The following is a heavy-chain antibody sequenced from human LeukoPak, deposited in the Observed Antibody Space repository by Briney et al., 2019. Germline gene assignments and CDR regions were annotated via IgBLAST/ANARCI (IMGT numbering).Heavy chain of an antibody. CDR3: ARDQAMAIDY. D-gene: IGHD5-18*01. CDR2: ISSSSSYI. V-gene: IGHV3-21*01. Sequence: PGGSLRLSCAASGFTFSNHGMNWVRQAPGKGLEWVSSISSSSSYIYYADSVKGRFTISRDNAKNSLYLQMNSLRAEDTAVYYCARDQAMAIDYWGQGTLVTVSS. J-gene: IGHJ4*02. CDR1: GFTFSNHG.